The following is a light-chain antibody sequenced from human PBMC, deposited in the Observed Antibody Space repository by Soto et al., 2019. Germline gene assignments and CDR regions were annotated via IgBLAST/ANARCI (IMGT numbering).Light chain of an antibody. CDR3: QQRSNWPWT. V-gene: IGKV3-11*01. CDR1: QSVSSY. Sequence: EIVLTQSPATLSLSPGERATLSCRASQSVSSYLAWYQQNARQAPRLLIYDASNRANGIPVRLSGSGSGTDVTLTISCLEPEDFAVYYCQQRSNWPWTFGQGTKVEIK. J-gene: IGKJ1*01. CDR2: DAS.